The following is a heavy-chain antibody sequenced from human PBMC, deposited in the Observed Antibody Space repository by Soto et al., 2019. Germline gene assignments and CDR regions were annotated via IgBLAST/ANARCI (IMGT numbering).Heavy chain of an antibody. CDR2: IYYSGST. Sequence: PSETLSLTCTVSGGSISSSSYYWGWIRQPPGKGLEWIGSIYYSGSTYYNPSLKSRVTISVDTSKNQFSLKLSSVTAVDTAVYYCARAVVLSSSWSKNSGFWGWFDPWGQGTLVTVSS. CDR3: ARAVVLSSSWSKNSGFWGWFDP. D-gene: IGHD6-13*01. CDR1: GGSISSSSYY. V-gene: IGHV4-39*01. J-gene: IGHJ5*02.